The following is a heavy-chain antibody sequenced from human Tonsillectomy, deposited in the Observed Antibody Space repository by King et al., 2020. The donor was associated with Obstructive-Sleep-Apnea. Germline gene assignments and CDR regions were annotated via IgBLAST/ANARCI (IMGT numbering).Heavy chain of an antibody. D-gene: IGHD3-10*01. CDR3: ARLRSRGRVPTPFDY. CDR1: GYSFSSYW. Sequence: QLVQSGAEVKKPGESLKISCKGSGYSFSSYWIGWVRQMPGKGLEWMGVIYPGDSDTRYSPSFQGQVTISAAKSISAAYLQWSSLKASDTAIYYCARLRSRGRVPTPFDYWGQGTLVTVSS. V-gene: IGHV5-51*01. J-gene: IGHJ4*02. CDR2: IYPGDSDT.